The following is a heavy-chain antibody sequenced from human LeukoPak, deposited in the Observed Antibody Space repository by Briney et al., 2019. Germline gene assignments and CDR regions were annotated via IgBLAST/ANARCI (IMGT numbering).Heavy chain of an antibody. D-gene: IGHD4-17*01. V-gene: IGHV5-51*01. CDR2: IYPGDSDT. CDR1: GYSFTSYW. J-gene: IGHJ4*02. Sequence: GESLQISCKGSGYSFTSYWIGWVRQMPGKGLEWMGIIYPGDSDTRYSPSFQGQVTISADKSISTASLQWSSLKASDTAMYYCARGDYGDFRVFYTLFDYWGQGTLVTVSS. CDR3: ARGDYGDFRVFYTLFDY.